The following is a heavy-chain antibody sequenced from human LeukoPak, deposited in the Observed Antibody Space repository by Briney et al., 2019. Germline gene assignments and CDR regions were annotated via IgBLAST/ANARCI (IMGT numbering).Heavy chain of an antibody. CDR3: ARDVGDGYSDY. Sequence: PSETLSLTCTVSGGSISSYYWSWIRQPPGKGLEWIGYIYYSGSTNYNPSLKSRVTISVDTSKNQFSLKLSSVTAADTAVYYCARDVGDGYSDYWGQGTLVTVSS. J-gene: IGHJ4*02. D-gene: IGHD5-24*01. CDR1: GGSISSYY. V-gene: IGHV4-59*12. CDR2: IYYSGST.